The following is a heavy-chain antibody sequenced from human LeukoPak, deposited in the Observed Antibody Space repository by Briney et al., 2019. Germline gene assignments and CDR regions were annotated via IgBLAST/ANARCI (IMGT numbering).Heavy chain of an antibody. CDR2: INPSGGST. V-gene: IGHV1-46*03. Sequence: ASVKVSCKASGYTFTSYYMHWVRQAPGQGLEWMGIINPSGGSTSYAQKFQGRVTMTRDTSTSTVYMELSSLRSEDTAVYYCALGRYCSSTSCLGAFDIWGQGTMVTVSS. CDR1: GYTFTSYY. CDR3: ALGRYCSSTSCLGAFDI. J-gene: IGHJ3*02. D-gene: IGHD2-2*01.